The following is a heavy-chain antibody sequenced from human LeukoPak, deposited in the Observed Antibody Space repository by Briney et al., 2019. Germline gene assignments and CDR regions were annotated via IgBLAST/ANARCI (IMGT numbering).Heavy chain of an antibody. CDR3: AKFAYSTSSSLGYFDY. D-gene: IGHD6-13*01. CDR2: ISWNSGSI. CDR1: GLTFDDYA. Sequence: PGRSLRLSCAASGLTFDDYAMHWVRHGSGKGLEWVSGISWNSGSIGYADSVKGRFTISRDNAKNSLYLQMNSLRAEDTALYFCAKFAYSTSSSLGYFDYWGQGTLVTVSS. V-gene: IGHV3-9*01. J-gene: IGHJ4*02.